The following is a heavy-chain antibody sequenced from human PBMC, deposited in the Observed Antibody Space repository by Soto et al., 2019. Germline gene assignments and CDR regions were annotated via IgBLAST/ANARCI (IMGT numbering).Heavy chain of an antibody. D-gene: IGHD5-12*01. V-gene: IGHV4-4*07. Sequence: PSETLSLTCTVSGGSISGSYWSWVRQPAGKRLEWIGRIHTSGTFNYNPSLKSRVTMSVDTSKNQFSLKLSSVTAADTAVYFCARDNIVSKGYGMDVWGQGTTVTVS. CDR1: GGSISGSY. CDR3: ARDNIVSKGYGMDV. CDR2: IHTSGTF. J-gene: IGHJ6*02.